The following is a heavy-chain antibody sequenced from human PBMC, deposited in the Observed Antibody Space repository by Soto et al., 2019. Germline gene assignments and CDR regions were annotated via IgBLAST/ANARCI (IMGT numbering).Heavy chain of an antibody. V-gene: IGHV1-69*01. J-gene: IGHJ4*02. CDR3: ARGQGDSSGYFYFDS. CDR1: GGIFRSFA. CDR2: INPILGTP. Sequence: QVQLVQSGAEVKKPGSSVNVSCQASGGIFRSFAMTWLRQAPGQGLEWLGGINPILGTPNYARNFRDRLTIVADESTGTAYMLLSSLRYYDRALYFCARGQGDSSGYFYFDSWGQGTLVTVSS. D-gene: IGHD3-22*01.